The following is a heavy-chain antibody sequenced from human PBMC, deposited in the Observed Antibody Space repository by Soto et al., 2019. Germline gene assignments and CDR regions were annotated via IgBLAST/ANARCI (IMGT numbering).Heavy chain of an antibody. J-gene: IGHJ5*02. V-gene: IGHV1-2*02. CDR2: INPNSGGT. CDR1: GYTFTAYY. Sequence: ASVKVSCKASGYTFTAYYMHWVRQAPGQGLEWMGWINPNSGGTYHAQNFQGRVTMTRDTSTTTAYMELASLRSDDTAVYYCARGGGRGYNELDPWGHGTLVTVSS. D-gene: IGHD5-12*01. CDR3: ARGGGRGYNELDP.